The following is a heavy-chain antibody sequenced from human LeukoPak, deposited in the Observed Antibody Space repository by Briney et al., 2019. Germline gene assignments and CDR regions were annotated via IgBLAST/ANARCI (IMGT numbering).Heavy chain of an antibody. CDR1: GFTFSSYW. V-gene: IGHV3-7*01. D-gene: IGHD3-22*01. CDR2: IKQDGSEK. CDR3: ARGGTYYYDSSGYDRPTDY. J-gene: IGHJ4*02. Sequence: GGSLRLSCAASGFTFSSYWMSWVRQAPGKGLEWVANIKQDGSEKYYVDSVKGRFTISRDNAKNSLYLQMSSLRAEDTAVYYCARGGTYYYDSSGYDRPTDYWGQGTLVTVSS.